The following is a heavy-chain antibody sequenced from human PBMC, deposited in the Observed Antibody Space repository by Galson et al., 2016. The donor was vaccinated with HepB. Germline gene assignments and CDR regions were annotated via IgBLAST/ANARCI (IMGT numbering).Heavy chain of an antibody. V-gene: IGHV3-74*03. CDR1: GFNFASYW. D-gene: IGHD2-2*01. Sequence: SLRLSCAASGFNFASYWMHWVRQGPGKGLVWVSRINSDGSDTTYADSVKGRFTISRDNAKDTLYLQMNSLRAEYTAVYYCAKGFCISTSCYAGFAGYHYMDVWGKGTTVTVSS. J-gene: IGHJ6*03. CDR3: AKGFCISTSCYAGFAGYHYMDV. CDR2: INSDGSDT.